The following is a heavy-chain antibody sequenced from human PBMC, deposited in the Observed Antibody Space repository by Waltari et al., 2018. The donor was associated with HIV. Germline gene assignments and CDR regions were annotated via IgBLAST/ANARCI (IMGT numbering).Heavy chain of an antibody. Sequence: QVQLVQSGAEVKKPGASVKVSCKASGYTFSSYAINWVRQAPGQGLEWMGWDSAYNGNRNYAQKFQGGVTMTTDKSTSTAYMELRSLRSDDTAVYYCARGGGVVVGAMFDYWGQGTLVTVSS. D-gene: IGHD1-26*01. CDR3: ARGGGVVVGAMFDY. J-gene: IGHJ4*02. V-gene: IGHV1-18*01. CDR1: GYTFSSYA. CDR2: DSAYNGNR.